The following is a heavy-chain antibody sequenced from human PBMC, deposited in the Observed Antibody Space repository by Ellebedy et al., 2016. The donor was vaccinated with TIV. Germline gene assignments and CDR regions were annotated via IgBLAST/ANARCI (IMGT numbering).Heavy chain of an antibody. CDR2: IKQDGRDK. CDR3: ARRYCTISRCFAASWASLEM. J-gene: IGHJ3*02. V-gene: IGHV3-7*01. CDR1: GSTFSSYW. Sequence: PGGSLRLSCADSGSTFSSYWMTWVRQPPGKGLEWVANIKQDGRDKYYVDSVRGRFTIPRDNAKNSLYLQMNSLTVEDTAVYYCARRYCTISRCFAASWASLEMWGQGTMVTVSS. D-gene: IGHD2-2*01.